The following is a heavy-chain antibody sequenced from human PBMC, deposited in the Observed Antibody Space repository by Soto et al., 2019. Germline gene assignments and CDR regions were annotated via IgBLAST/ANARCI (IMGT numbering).Heavy chain of an antibody. V-gene: IGHV4-39*01. Sequence: SETLSLTCTVSGGSISSSSYYWGWIRQPPGKGLEWIGSIYYSGSTYYNPSLKSRVTISVDTSKNQFSLKLSSVTAADTAVYYCASPQPLRYFDWLPSFDYWGQGTLVTVSS. CDR2: IYYSGST. CDR1: GGSISSSSYY. D-gene: IGHD3-9*01. CDR3: ASPQPLRYFDWLPSFDY. J-gene: IGHJ4*02.